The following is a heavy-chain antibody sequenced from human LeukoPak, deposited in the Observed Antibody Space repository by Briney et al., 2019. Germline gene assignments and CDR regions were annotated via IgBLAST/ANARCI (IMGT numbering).Heavy chain of an antibody. D-gene: IGHD6-13*01. J-gene: IGHJ4*02. CDR1: GGSISSYY. Sequence: SETLSLTCAVSGGSISSYYWSWIRQPPGKGLEWIGYIYYSGSTNYNPSLKSRVTISVDTSKNQFSLKLSSVTAADTAVYYCARAPAASPGSFDYWGQGTLVTVSS. CDR3: ARAPAASPGSFDY. V-gene: IGHV4-59*01. CDR2: IYYSGST.